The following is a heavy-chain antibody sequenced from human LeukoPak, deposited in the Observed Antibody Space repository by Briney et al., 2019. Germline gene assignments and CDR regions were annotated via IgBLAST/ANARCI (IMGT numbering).Heavy chain of an antibody. D-gene: IGHD1-26*01. J-gene: IGHJ4*02. CDR1: GGSISSSSYY. CDR3: ARGGSYFDS. CDR2: IYYSGST. Sequence: SETLSLTCTVSGGSISSSSYYWSRIRQPPGKGLEWIGYIYYSGSTSYNPSLKSRVTISVDTSKNQFSLKLSSVTAADTAVYYCARGGSYFDSWGQGTLVTVSS. V-gene: IGHV4-61*01.